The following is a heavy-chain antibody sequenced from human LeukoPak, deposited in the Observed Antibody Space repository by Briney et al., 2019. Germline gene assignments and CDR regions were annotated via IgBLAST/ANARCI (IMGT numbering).Heavy chain of an antibody. V-gene: IGHV3-23*01. CDR1: GFTFNYYA. Sequence: GGSLRLSCAASGFTFNYYAMSWVRQAPGKGLEWVSAISGRADRTYYADSVKGRFTISRDNSKNTLSLQMNGLRADDTAVYYCAKESPYTSPRQYYFDYWGQGTLVTASS. D-gene: IGHD2-2*02. CDR3: AKESPYTSPRQYYFDY. J-gene: IGHJ4*02. CDR2: ISGRADRT.